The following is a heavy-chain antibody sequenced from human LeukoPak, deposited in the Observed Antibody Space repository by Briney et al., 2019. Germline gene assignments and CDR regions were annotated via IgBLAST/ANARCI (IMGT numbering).Heavy chain of an antibody. Sequence: PSETLSLTCTVSGGSISGYYWSWIRQSPGKGLEWIGYIYYSGNSNYNPSLRNRVTISVDTSKNQFSLRLSSVTAADTAVYYCARHPEWELVRRGFDPWGQGTLVTVSS. CDR1: GGSISGYY. CDR2: IYYSGNS. D-gene: IGHD1-26*01. CDR3: ARHPEWELVRRGFDP. J-gene: IGHJ5*02. V-gene: IGHV4-59*08.